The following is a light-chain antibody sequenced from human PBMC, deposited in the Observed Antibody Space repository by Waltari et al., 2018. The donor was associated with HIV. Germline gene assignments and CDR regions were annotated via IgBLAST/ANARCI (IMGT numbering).Light chain of an antibody. CDR3: CAYAGSTTYVI. CDR1: SSDVGGSNL. V-gene: IGLV2-23*02. J-gene: IGLJ2*01. Sequence: QSALTQPASVPGSPGQSITISGTGTSSDVGGSNLFSSYQQHPGKAPKLMIYEVSKRPSGVSNRFSGSKSGNTASLTISGLQAEDEADYYCCAYAGSTTYVIFGGGTKLTVL. CDR2: EVS.